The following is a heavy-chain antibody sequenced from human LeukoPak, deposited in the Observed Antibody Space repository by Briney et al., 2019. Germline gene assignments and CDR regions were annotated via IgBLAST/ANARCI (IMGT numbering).Heavy chain of an antibody. Sequence: GGSLRLSCAASGFTFSSYAMSWVRQAPGKGLEWVGHIRDKTYNYATAYAASVKGRFTISRDDSKNTAYLQMNSLKTEDTAVYYCSRHEALPGDYWGQGTLVTVSS. CDR1: GFTFSSYA. CDR3: SRHEALPGDY. CDR2: IRDKTYNYAT. V-gene: IGHV3-73*01. D-gene: IGHD2-21*02. J-gene: IGHJ4*02.